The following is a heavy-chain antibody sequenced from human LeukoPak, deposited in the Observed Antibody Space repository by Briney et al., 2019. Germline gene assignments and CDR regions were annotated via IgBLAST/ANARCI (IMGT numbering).Heavy chain of an antibody. CDR2: IWYGGSNK. V-gene: IGHV3-33*08. CDR1: GFTFSSYA. D-gene: IGHD1-14*01. CDR3: ARDAITPAGDYIYYGMDV. J-gene: IGHJ6*02. Sequence: GGSLRLSCAASGFTFSSYAMSWVRQAPGKGLEWVAVIWYGGSNKYYADSVKGRFTISRDNSKNTLYLQMNSLRAEDTAVYYCARDAITPAGDYIYYGMDVWGQGTTVTVSS.